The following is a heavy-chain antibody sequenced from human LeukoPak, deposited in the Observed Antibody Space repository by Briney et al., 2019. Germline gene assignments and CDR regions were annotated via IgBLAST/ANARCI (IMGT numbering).Heavy chain of an antibody. CDR1: GFTFRNYW. CDR2: INLDGSEK. CDR3: ASLDCSGGSCYGGY. Sequence: GGSLRLSCEASGFTFRNYWMTWVRQAPGKGLEWVANINLDGSEKYYLGSVKGRFTISRDNTENSLYLQMDSLRAEDTAVYYCASLDCSGGSCYGGYWGQGTLVTVSS. D-gene: IGHD2-15*01. V-gene: IGHV3-7*01. J-gene: IGHJ4*02.